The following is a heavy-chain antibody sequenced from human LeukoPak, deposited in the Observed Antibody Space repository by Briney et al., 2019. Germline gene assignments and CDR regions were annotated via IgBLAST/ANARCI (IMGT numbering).Heavy chain of an antibody. CDR2: ISYDGSNK. Sequence: GGSLRLSCAASGFTFSSYAMHWVRQAPGKGLEWVAVISYDGSNKYYADSVKGRFTISRDNSKNTLYLQMNSLRAEDTAVYYCAREISHYDFWSGYYYYYYYMDVWGKGTTVTVSS. V-gene: IGHV3-30*04. CDR3: AREISHYDFWSGYYYYYYYMDV. J-gene: IGHJ6*03. CDR1: GFTFSSYA. D-gene: IGHD3-3*01.